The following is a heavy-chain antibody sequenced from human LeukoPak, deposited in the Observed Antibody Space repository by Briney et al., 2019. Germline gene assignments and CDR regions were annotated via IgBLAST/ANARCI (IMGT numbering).Heavy chain of an antibody. CDR1: GGSISSGSYY. Sequence: SETLSLTCTVSGGSISSGSYYWSWIRQPAGKGLEWIGRIYTSGSTNYNPSLKSRVTISVDTSKNQFSLKLSSVTAADTTVYYGARAPFPLVRGVITSNWFNPGGQGTRVTVST. V-gene: IGHV4-61*02. J-gene: IGHJ5*02. CDR2: IYTSGST. CDR3: ARAPFPLVRGVITSNWFNP. D-gene: IGHD3-10*01.